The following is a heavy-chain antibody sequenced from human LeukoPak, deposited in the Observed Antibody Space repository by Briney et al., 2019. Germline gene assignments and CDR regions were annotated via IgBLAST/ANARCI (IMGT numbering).Heavy chain of an antibody. V-gene: IGHV3-7*01. CDR2: IKQDGSEK. J-gene: IGHJ4*02. Sequence: GGSLRLSCAASGFTFSSYAMHWVRQSPGKGLEWVANIKQDGSEKYYVDSVKGRFTISRDNAKNSLYLQMNSLRVEDTAVYYCVTGSYYIYGYFDYWGQGTLVTVSS. D-gene: IGHD1-26*01. CDR1: GFTFSSYA. CDR3: VTGSYYIYGYFDY.